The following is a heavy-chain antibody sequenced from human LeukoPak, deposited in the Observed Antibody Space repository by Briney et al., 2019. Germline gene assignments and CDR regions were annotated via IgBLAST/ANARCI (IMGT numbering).Heavy chain of an antibody. Sequence: SETLSLTGTVSGGSICSSSYYWGWIRQSPGKGLEWVGYIDYSGITHYNPSLKNAVTMSVDTTKTQFSLKVSSVTAPDTAVYYCARDRCGGDCYSTSRTNAFYIWGQVTMVTASS. J-gene: IGHJ3*02. CDR1: GGSICSSSYY. V-gene: IGHV4-61*01. CDR2: IDYSGIT. CDR3: ARDRCGGDCYSTSRTNAFYI. D-gene: IGHD2-21*02.